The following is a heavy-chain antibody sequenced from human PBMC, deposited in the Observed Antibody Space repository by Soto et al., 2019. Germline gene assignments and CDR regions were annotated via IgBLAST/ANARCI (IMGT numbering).Heavy chain of an antibody. J-gene: IGHJ6*02. CDR1: GGTFSSYA. V-gene: IGHV1-69*13. CDR3: ARAPNIVATITYYYYGMDV. Sequence: ASVKVSCKASGGTFSSYAISWVRQAPGQGLEWMGGIIPIFGTANYAQKFQGRVTITADESTSTAYMELSSLRSEDTAVYYCARAPNIVATITYYYYGMDVWGQGTTVTVSS. CDR2: IIPIFGTA. D-gene: IGHD5-12*01.